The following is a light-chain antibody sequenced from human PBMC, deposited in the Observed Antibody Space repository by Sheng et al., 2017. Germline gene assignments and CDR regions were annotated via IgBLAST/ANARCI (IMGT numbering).Light chain of an antibody. Sequence: DIQMTQSPSTLSASVGDRVTITCRASQSISGWLAWYQQKPGQAPKLLIYKSSILQSGVPSRFSGSGSGKEFTLTISSLQPDDLATYYCQTVMTVTRLTFGGGTKGGDQ. CDR3: QTVMTVTRLT. J-gene: IGKJ4*01. CDR1: QSISGW. V-gene: IGKV1-5*03. CDR2: KSS.